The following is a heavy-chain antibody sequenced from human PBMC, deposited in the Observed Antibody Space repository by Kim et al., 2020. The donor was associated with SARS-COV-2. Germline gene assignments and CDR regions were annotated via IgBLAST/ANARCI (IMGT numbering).Heavy chain of an antibody. CDR1: GGSFSGYY. CDR3: ARAGPYCTGGVCSQIYYYYYMDV. J-gene: IGHJ6*03. Sequence: SETLSLTCAVYGGSFSGYYWSWIRQPPGKGLEWIGEINHSGSTNYNPSLKSRVTISVDTSKNQFSLKLSSVTAADTAVYYCARAGPYCTGGVCSQIYYYYYMDVWGKGTTVTVSS. CDR2: INHSGST. V-gene: IGHV4-34*01. D-gene: IGHD2-8*02.